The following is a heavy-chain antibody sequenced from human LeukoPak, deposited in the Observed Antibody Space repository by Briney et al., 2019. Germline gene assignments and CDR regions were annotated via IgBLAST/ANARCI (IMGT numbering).Heavy chain of an antibody. CDR3: ARERGGQSNDYLHGGPFDY. D-gene: IGHD3-16*01. J-gene: IGHJ4*02. Sequence: PGGSLRLSCAASGFTFSSYWMSWVRQAPGKGLEWVANIKQDGSEKNYMDSVKGRFTISRDNAKSSLLLQMNSLRVEDTAVYYCARERGGQSNDYLHGGPFDYWGQGTLVTVSS. CDR1: GFTFSSYW. CDR2: IKQDGSEK. V-gene: IGHV3-7*05.